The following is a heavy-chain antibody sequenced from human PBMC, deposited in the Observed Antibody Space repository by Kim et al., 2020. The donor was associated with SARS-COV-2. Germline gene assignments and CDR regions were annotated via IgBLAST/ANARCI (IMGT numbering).Heavy chain of an antibody. CDR2: ISGSGGST. V-gene: IGHV3-23*01. J-gene: IGHJ2*01. Sequence: GGSLRLSCAASGFTFSSYAMSWVRQAPGKGLEWVSAISGSGGSTYYADSVKGRFTISRDNSKNTLYLQMNSLRAEDTAVYYCAKDYSPQDDFWSGLPRYGYFDLWGRGTLVTVSS. CDR1: GFTFSSYA. D-gene: IGHD3-3*01. CDR3: AKDYSPQDDFWSGLPRYGYFDL.